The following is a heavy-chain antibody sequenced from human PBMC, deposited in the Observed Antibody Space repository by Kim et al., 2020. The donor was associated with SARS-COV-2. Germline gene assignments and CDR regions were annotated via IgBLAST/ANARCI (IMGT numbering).Heavy chain of an antibody. D-gene: IGHD5-12*01. Sequence: GGSLRLSCAASGFTFSSYWMHWVRQAPGKGLVWVSRINSDGSSTSYADSVKGRFTISRDNAKNTLYLQMNSLRAEDTAVYYCARAGRWLQFYPLDYWGQGTLVTVSS. CDR1: GFTFSSYW. V-gene: IGHV3-74*01. CDR3: ARAGRWLQFYPLDY. CDR2: INSDGSST. J-gene: IGHJ4*02.